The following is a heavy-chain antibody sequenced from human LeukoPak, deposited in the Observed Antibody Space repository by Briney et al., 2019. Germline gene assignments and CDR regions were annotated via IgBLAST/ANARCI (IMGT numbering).Heavy chain of an antibody. V-gene: IGHV1-46*01. D-gene: IGHD3-3*01. CDR3: TRGVLRFLEWSPMDV. Sequence: ASVKVSCKASGYTFTSYYMHWVRQAPGQGLEWMGIINPSGGSTSYAQKFQGRVTMTRGTSTSTVYMELSSLRSEDTAVYYCTRGVLRFLEWSPMDVWGQGTTVTVSS. CDR1: GYTFTSYY. J-gene: IGHJ6*02. CDR2: INPSGGST.